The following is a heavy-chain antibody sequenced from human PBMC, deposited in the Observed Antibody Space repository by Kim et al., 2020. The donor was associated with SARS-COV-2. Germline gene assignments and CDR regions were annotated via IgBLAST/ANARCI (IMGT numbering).Heavy chain of an antibody. CDR3: ARAAAGFWFDP. CDR2: A. J-gene: IGHJ5*02. V-gene: IGHV1-69*01. D-gene: IGHD6-13*01. Sequence: ATYAQKFPGRVTITADESTRTAYMELSSLRSEYTAVYYCARAAAGFWFDPWGQGTLVTVSS.